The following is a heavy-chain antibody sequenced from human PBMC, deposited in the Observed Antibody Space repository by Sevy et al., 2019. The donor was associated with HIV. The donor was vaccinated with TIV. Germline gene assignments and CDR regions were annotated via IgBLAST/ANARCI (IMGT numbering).Heavy chain of an antibody. CDR1: GYSFTSYW. J-gene: IGHJ4*02. D-gene: IGHD3-22*01. Sequence: GESLKISCKGSGYSFTSYWIGWVRQMPGKGLEWMGIIYPGDSDTRYSPSFQGQVTISADKSISHAYLQWSSLKASDTAMYYCARQGYDSSGYNDKFDYWGQGTLVTVSS. CDR3: ARQGYDSSGYNDKFDY. CDR2: IYPGDSDT. V-gene: IGHV5-51*01.